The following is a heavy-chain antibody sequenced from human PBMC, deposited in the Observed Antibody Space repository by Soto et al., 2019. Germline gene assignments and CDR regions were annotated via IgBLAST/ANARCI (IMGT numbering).Heavy chain of an antibody. CDR2: ISAYNGNT. CDR3: ARVGYDYVWGSYRQTHYYFDY. V-gene: IGHV1-18*01. J-gene: IGHJ4*02. D-gene: IGHD3-16*02. CDR1: GYTFTSYG. Sequence: ASVKVSCKASGYTFTSYGISWVRQAPGQGLEWMGWISAYNGNTNYAQKLQGRVTMTTDTSTSTAYMELRSLRSDDTAVYYCARVGYDYVWGSYRQTHYYFDYWGQGTLVTVSS.